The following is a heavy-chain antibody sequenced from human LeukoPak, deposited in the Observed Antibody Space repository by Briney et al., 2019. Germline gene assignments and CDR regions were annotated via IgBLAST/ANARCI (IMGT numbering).Heavy chain of an antibody. CDR3: ARGPDQSSDYFDY. D-gene: IGHD2-2*01. CDR2: IKQDGSEK. Sequence: GGSLRLSCAASGFTGSSKYMSWVRQAPGKGLEWVANIKQDGSEKYYVDSVKGRFTISRDNAKNSLYLQMNSLRAEDTAVYYCARGPDQSSDYFDYWGQGTLVTVSS. J-gene: IGHJ4*02. V-gene: IGHV3-7*01. CDR1: GFTGSSKY.